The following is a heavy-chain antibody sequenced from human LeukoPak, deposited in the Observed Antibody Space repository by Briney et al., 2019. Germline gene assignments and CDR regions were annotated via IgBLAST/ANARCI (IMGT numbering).Heavy chain of an antibody. CDR1: GFTFSSYW. CDR3: ARPERGSNDAFDI. D-gene: IGHD5-12*01. Sequence: GGSLRLSCAASGFTFSSYWMSWVCQAPGKGLEWVANIKQHGSEKYYVDSVKGRFTISRDNAKNSLYLQMNSLRAEDTAVYYCARPERGSNDAFDIWGQGTMVTVSS. J-gene: IGHJ3*02. CDR2: IKQHGSEK. V-gene: IGHV3-7*01.